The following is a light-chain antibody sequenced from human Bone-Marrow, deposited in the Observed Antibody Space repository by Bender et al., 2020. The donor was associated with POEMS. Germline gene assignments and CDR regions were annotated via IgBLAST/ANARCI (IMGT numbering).Light chain of an antibody. CDR3: CSYGGGSSYKHVI. Sequence: SYVLTQPPSVSVAPGQTARITCGGNSIGSKIVHWYQQKPGQAPVLVVYDDTDRPSGIPERFSGSNSGNTAALTISGLQPEDEAEYFCCSYGGGSSYKHVIFGGGTKLTVL. CDR2: DDT. CDR1: SIGSKI. V-gene: IGLV3-21*02. J-gene: IGLJ2*01.